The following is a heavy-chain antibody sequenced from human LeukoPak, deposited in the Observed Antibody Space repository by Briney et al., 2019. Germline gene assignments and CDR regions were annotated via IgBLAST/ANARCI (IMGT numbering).Heavy chain of an antibody. CDR3: AREASGGPDY. CDR2: ISSSSSYI. V-gene: IGHV3-21*01. D-gene: IGHD3-3*01. J-gene: IGHJ4*02. CDR1: GFTPSSYS. Sequence: GGSLRLSCAASGFTPSSYSMNWVRQAPGEGLEWVSSISSSSSYIYYADSVKGRFTISRDNAKNSLYLQMNSLRAEDTAVYYCAREASGGPDYWGQGTLVTVSS.